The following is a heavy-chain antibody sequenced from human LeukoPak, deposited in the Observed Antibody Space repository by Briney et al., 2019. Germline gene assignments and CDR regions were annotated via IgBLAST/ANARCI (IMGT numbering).Heavy chain of an antibody. CDR1: GYSISSGYY. V-gene: IGHV4-38-2*01. J-gene: IGHJ4*02. D-gene: IGHD1-26*01. Sequence: SETLSLTCAVSGYSISSGYYWGWIRQPPGQGLEWIGSIYHSGYPYYNPSLKSRVTMPVDTSKNLFSLELTSVTAADTAVYYCARTQSSGIVGATTQFDYWGQGTLVTVSS. CDR2: IYHSGYP. CDR3: ARTQSSGIVGATTQFDY.